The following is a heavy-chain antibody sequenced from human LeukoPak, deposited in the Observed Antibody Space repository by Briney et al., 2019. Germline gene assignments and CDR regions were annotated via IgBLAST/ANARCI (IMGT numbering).Heavy chain of an antibody. V-gene: IGHV3-30*02. D-gene: IGHD2-15*01. CDR3: TNGDCRGGRCSSGAY. CDR2: TRDDGSKN. Sequence: GGSLRLSCAASGFTFSSYGMHWVRQAPGKGLEWVAYTRDDGSKNWYGDSVKGRFTISRDNPKNTLYLQMKSLRGEDTAVYYCTNGDCRGGRCSSGAYWGQGTLVTVSS. CDR1: GFTFSSYG. J-gene: IGHJ4*02.